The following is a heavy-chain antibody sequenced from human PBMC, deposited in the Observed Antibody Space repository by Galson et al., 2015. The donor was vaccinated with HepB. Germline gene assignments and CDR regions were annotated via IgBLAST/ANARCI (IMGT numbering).Heavy chain of an antibody. Sequence: SLRLSCAASGFTFSSYAMSWVRQAPGKGLEWVSTFRGSGGSTYYADSVKGRFTISRDNSKNTLYLQMNSLRAEDTAVYYCAKGDFWSAVDIWGQGTMVTVSS. CDR1: GFTFSSYA. CDR2: FRGSGGST. J-gene: IGHJ3*02. V-gene: IGHV3-23*01. CDR3: AKGDFWSAVDI. D-gene: IGHD3-3*01.